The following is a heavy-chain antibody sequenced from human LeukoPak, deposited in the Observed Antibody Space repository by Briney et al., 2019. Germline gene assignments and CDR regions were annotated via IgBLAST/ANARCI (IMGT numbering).Heavy chain of an antibody. J-gene: IGHJ5*02. CDR3: AKIRYSSSWNNWFDP. D-gene: IGHD6-13*01. V-gene: IGHV3-30*02. Sequence: GGPLRLSCAASGFIFSSYGMHWVRQAPGKGLEWVAFIRYDGSNKYYADSVKGRFTISRDNSKNTLYLQMNSLRAEDTAVYYCAKIRYSSSWNNWFDPWGQGTLVTVSS. CDR1: GFIFSSYG. CDR2: IRYDGSNK.